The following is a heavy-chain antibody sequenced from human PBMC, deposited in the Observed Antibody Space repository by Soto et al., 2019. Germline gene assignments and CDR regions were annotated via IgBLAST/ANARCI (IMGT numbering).Heavy chain of an antibody. CDR2: IYYSGST. D-gene: IGHD2-21*01. V-gene: IGHV4-31*03. Sequence: SETLSLTCTVSGGSISSGGYYWSWIRQHPGKGLEWIGYIYYSGSTYYNPSLKSRVTISVDTSKNQFSLKLSSVTAADTAVYYCARDGAGAYGLGWFDPWGQGILVTVSS. CDR3: ARDGAGAYGLGWFDP. CDR1: GGSISSGGYY. J-gene: IGHJ5*02.